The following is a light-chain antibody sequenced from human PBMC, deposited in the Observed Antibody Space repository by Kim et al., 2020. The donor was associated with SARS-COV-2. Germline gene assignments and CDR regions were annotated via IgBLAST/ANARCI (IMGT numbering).Light chain of an antibody. CDR2: DNN. J-gene: IGLJ3*02. V-gene: IGLV1-51*01. Sequence: GQRVTISCPGNNSNIGNNYVSWYQQLPGTAPKLLIYDNNKRPSGIPDRFSGSKSGTSATLGITGLQTGDEADYYCGTWDSSLSARVFGGGTKLTVL. CDR1: NSNIGNNY. CDR3: GTWDSSLSARV.